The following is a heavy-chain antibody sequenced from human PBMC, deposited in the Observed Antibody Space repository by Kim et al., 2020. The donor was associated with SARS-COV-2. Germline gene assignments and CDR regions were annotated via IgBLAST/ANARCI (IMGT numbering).Heavy chain of an antibody. CDR2: MWLDGSNK. Sequence: ASGLSVGTSGMHWDSQAPGKGLEWMAFMWLDGSNKNYSGSVKGRFAISRDNSKNTLYLQMNSLSAEDTAVYYCARVAAAGPYYYYYYMDV. D-gene: IGHD6-13*01. V-gene: IGHV3-33*08. CDR3: ARVAAAGPYYYYYYMDV. CDR1: GLSVGTSG. J-gene: IGHJ6*03.